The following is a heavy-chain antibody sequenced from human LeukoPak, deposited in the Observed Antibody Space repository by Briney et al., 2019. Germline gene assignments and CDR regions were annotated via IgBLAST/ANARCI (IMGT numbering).Heavy chain of an antibody. Sequence: ASVKVSCKASGYTFTSYAMHWVRQAPGQRLEWMGWINAGNGNTKYSQKFQGRVTITRDTSASTAYMELSSLRSEDTAVYYCARDPEGSLSFDYWGRGTLVTVSS. CDR2: INAGNGNT. CDR3: ARDPEGSLSFDY. V-gene: IGHV1-3*01. D-gene: IGHD1-14*01. J-gene: IGHJ4*02. CDR1: GYTFTSYA.